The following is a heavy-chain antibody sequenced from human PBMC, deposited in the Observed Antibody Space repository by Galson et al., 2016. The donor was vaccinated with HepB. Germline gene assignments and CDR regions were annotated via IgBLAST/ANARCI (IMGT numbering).Heavy chain of an antibody. Sequence: SLRLSCAASGFTFSNYSMSWVRQAPGKGLEWVSSINIGGDSTYYADSVKGRFTISRDNSKNTVYLQLNSLRAEDTAVYYCARATHTITYYYDSSGYKADAVDIWGQGTMVTVSS. CDR3: ARATHTITYYYDSSGYKADAVDI. V-gene: IGHV3-23*01. D-gene: IGHD3-22*01. CDR1: GFTFSNYS. J-gene: IGHJ3*02. CDR2: INIGGDST.